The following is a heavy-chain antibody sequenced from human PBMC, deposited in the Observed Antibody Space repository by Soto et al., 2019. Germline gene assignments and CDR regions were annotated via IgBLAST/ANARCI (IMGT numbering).Heavy chain of an antibody. CDR1: GVSVSSGSFY. D-gene: IGHD2-21*01. CDR3: ARIATLTQSDY. V-gene: IGHV4-61*01. CDR2: LSYSGTT. Sequence: QVQLQESGPGLVKPSETLSLTCNVSGVSVSSGSFYWAWIRQPPGKGLEWIGFLSYSGTTNYNHSRKSRVTISVDTSRSQISLMVSSLTAADTSLYYCARIATLTQSDYWGQGTLVTVSS. J-gene: IGHJ4*02.